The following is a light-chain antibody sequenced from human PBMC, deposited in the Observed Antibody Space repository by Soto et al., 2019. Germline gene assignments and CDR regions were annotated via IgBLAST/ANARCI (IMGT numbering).Light chain of an antibody. CDR3: YKYNRETMT. Sequence: DIQMTQSPSSLSASVGDRITITCRASQGISNYLAWYQQKPGKVPKLLIYAASTLQAGVPSRFSGSGSGTDFTLTISSLQPEDVATGYCYKYNRETMTFGQGNKVEVK. CDR1: QGISNY. V-gene: IGKV1-27*01. J-gene: IGKJ1*01. CDR2: AAS.